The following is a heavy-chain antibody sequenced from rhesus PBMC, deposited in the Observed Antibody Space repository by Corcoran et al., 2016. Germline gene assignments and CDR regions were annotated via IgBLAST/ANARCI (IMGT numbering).Heavy chain of an antibody. CDR2: ISYDGSKK. CDR3: AHFLDWPP. CDR1: GFTFSSYG. D-gene: IGHD3-3*01. V-gene: IGHV3-54*02. J-gene: IGHJ4*01. Sequence: EVQLVESGGGLVQPGGSLRLSCAGSGFTFSSYGRHWVRQAPGTGLEWVAVISYDGSKKCYADSVKDRFTNSRDSSKNMLYLQMNNLRWEDTAVYCCAHFLDWPPWGQGVLVTVSS.